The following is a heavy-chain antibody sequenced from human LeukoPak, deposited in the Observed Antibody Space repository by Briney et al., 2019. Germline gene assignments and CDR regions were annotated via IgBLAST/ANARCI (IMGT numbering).Heavy chain of an antibody. CDR3: ARSGYYYDSSGTTDY. Sequence: GGSLRLSCAASGFTFSSYWMSWVRQAPGKGLEWVTNIKQDGSEKYYVDSVKGRFTISRDNAKNSLYLQMNSLRAEDTAVYYCARSGYYYDSSGTTDYWGQGTLVTVSS. D-gene: IGHD3-22*01. CDR1: GFTFSSYW. CDR2: IKQDGSEK. V-gene: IGHV3-7*01. J-gene: IGHJ4*02.